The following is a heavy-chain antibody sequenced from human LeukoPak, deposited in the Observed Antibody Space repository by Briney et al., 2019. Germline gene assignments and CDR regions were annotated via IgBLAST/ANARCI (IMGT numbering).Heavy chain of an antibody. CDR3: ARVSSRRLPPTYSYDRRNYFDY. CDR2: INHSGST. V-gene: IGHV4-34*01. Sequence: PSETLSLTCAVYGGSFSGYYWSWIRQPPGKGLGWIGEINHSGSTNYIPSLKSRVTISVDKSKNQFSLRLSSVTAADTAVYYCARVSSRRLPPTYSYDRRNYFDYWGQGTLVTVSS. CDR1: GGSFSGYY. D-gene: IGHD3-22*01. J-gene: IGHJ4*02.